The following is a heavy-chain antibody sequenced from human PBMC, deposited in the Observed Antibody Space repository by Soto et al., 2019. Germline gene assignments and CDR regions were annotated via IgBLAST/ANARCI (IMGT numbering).Heavy chain of an antibody. CDR3: ATSSANWFDP. J-gene: IGHJ5*02. Sequence: GGSLRLSCAASGFTFSRSAMSWVRQAPGKGLNWVSTISGYDSSTYYADSVKGRFTISRDNSKNTLSLQMNSLRAEDTAVYYCATSSANWFDPWGQGSLVTVSS. CDR2: ISGYDSST. V-gene: IGHV3-23*01. CDR1: GFTFSRSA.